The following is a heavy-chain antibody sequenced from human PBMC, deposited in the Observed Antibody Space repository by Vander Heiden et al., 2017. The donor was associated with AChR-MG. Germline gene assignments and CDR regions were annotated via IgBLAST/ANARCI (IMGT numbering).Heavy chain of an antibody. CDR2: ISSSSSYI. CDR3: ARDAPESGTFDY. J-gene: IGHJ4*02. D-gene: IGHD3-10*01. V-gene: IGHV3-21*01. Sequence: EVQLVESGGGLVKPGGSLRLSCAASGFTFSSYSMNWVRQAPGKGLEWVSSISSSSSYIYYADSVKGRFTISRDNAKNSLYLQMNSLRAEDTAVYYCARDAPESGTFDYWGQGTLVTVSS. CDR1: GFTFSSYS.